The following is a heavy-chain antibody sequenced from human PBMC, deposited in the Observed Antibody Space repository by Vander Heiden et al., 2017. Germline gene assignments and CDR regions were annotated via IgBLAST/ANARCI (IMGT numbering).Heavy chain of an antibody. CDR3: TTEEYFYGSGTYDH. Sequence: EVQLVESGGGWVTPGTSLRLCCEGSGFTFPNAWMSWVRQAPGKGLEWVGRIKSKTDGGTTDYAAPVKGRFTISRDDSKNTLYLQMNSLKTEDTAVYHCTTEEYFYGSGTYDHWGQGTLVTVSS. V-gene: IGHV3-15*01. J-gene: IGHJ4*02. CDR2: IKSKTDGGTT. CDR1: GFTFPNAW. D-gene: IGHD3-10*01.